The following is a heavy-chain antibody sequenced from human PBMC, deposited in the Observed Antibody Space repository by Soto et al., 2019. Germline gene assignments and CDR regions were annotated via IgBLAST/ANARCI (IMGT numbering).Heavy chain of an antibody. CDR2: IDPSDSQT. V-gene: IGHV5-10-1*01. J-gene: IGHJ5*02. CDR3: ARQIYGSATGPNFQYYLCS. Sequence: GESLKISCKGSGYSFAGYWITWVRQKPGKGLEWMGRIDPSDSQTYYSPSFRGHVTISVTKSITTVFLQWSSLRASDTAMYYCARQIYGSATGPNFQYYLCSWGQGSPVTVSS. D-gene: IGHD2-15*01. CDR1: GYSFAGYW.